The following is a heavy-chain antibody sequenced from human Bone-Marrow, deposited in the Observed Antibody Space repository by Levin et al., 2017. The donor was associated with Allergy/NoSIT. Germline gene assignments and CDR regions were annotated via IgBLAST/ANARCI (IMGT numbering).Heavy chain of an antibody. V-gene: IGHV3-11*01. CDR2: ISSSGSTI. D-gene: IGHD1-1*01. CDR3: VRGRHNHEY. Sequence: GESLKISCAASGFTFSDYHMTWTRQAPGKGLEWVSYISSSGSTIYYADSVKGRFTISRDNAKNSLYLQMNSLRAEDTAVYYCVRGRHNHEYGGQGILVTVSS. CDR1: GFTFSDYH. J-gene: IGHJ4*02.